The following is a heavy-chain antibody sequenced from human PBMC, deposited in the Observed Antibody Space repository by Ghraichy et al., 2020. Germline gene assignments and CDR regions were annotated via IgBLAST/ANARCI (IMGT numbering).Heavy chain of an antibody. CDR1: GGTFSSYA. Sequence: SVKVSCKASGGTFSSYAISWVRQAPGQGLEWMGRIIPILGIANYAQKFQGRVTITADKSTSTAYMELSSLRSEDMAVYYCARGYSYGRGYYFDYWGQGTLVTVSS. J-gene: IGHJ4*02. D-gene: IGHD5-18*01. CDR3: ARGYSYGRGYYFDY. CDR2: IIPILGIA. V-gene: IGHV1-69*04.